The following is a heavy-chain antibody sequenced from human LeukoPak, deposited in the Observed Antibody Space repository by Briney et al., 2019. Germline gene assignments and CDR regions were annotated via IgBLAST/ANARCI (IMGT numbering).Heavy chain of an antibody. CDR2: ISWNSGSI. V-gene: IGHV3-9*01. Sequence: GGSLRLSCAASGFTFDDYAMHWVRQAPGKGLEWVSGISWNSGSIGYADSVKGRFTISRDNAKNSLYLQMNSLRAEDTALYYCAKDTEPYGSGSYPFDYWGQGTLVTVSS. CDR3: AKDTEPYGSGSYPFDY. J-gene: IGHJ4*02. D-gene: IGHD3-10*01. CDR1: GFTFDDYA.